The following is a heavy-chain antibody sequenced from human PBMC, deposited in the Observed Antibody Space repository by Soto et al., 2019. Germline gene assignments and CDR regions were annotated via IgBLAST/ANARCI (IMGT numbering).Heavy chain of an antibody. D-gene: IGHD3-22*01. V-gene: IGHV4-31*03. Sequence: PSETLSLTCTVSGGSISSGGYYWSWIRQHPGKGLEWIGYIYYSGSTYYNPSLKSRVTISVDTSKKQFSLKLSSVTAADTAVYYCARATVVTTMDVWGQGTKVTVSS. CDR2: IYYSGST. CDR1: GGSISSGGYY. CDR3: ARATVVTTMDV. J-gene: IGHJ6*02.